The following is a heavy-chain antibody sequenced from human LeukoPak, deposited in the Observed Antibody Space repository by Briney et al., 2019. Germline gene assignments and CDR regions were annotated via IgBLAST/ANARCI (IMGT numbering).Heavy chain of an antibody. V-gene: IGHV3-23*01. CDR2: IGNNGGGI. D-gene: IGHD7-27*01. CDR1: GFTFSTYT. Sequence: GGSLRLSCAASGFTFSTYTMYWVRHPPGKGLEWVSIIGNNGGGIHYADSVRGRFTISRDNSKNALYPQMNSLRVEDTAVYYCAIDPNWGTHSWGQGVLVTVSS. CDR3: AIDPNWGTHS. J-gene: IGHJ4*02.